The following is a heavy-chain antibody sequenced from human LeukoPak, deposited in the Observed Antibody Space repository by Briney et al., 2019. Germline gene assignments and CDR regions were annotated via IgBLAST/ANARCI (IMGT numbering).Heavy chain of an antibody. CDR1: GFTFNTYG. J-gene: IGHJ4*02. D-gene: IGHD3-9*01. Sequence: PGGSLRLSCAASGFTFNTYGMSWVRQAPGKGLEWVSAISGSGGSTYYADSVKGRFTISRDNSKNTLYLQMNSLRAEDTAVYYCAKSPYDILTGYYELSYFDYWGQGTLVTVSS. V-gene: IGHV3-23*01. CDR2: ISGSGGST. CDR3: AKSPYDILTGYYELSYFDY.